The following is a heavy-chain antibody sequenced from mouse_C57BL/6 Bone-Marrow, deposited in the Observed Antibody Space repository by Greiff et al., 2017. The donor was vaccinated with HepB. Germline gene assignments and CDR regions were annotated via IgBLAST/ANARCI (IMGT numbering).Heavy chain of an antibody. CDR2: IDPEDGDT. CDR1: GFNIKDYY. D-gene: IGHD1-1*01. V-gene: IGHV14-1*01. Sequence: VTLKVSGAELVRPGASVKLSCTASGFNIKDYYMHWVKQRPEQGLEWIGRIDPEDGDTEYAPKFQGKATMTADTSSNTAYLQLSSLTSEDTAVYYWTGGSSTYGYFDVWGTGTTVTVSS. J-gene: IGHJ1*03. CDR3: TGGSSTYGYFDV.